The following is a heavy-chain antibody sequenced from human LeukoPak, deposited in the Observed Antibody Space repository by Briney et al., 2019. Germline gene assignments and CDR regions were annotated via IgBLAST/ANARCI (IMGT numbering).Heavy chain of an antibody. Sequence: ASVKVSCKTSGYIFTGYYLHWVRQAPGHGLEWMGCINPTSGVTNYAQNFQGRVTVTRDTSISTAYMELSSLRSDDTAVYYRALPFNYYYTMDVWGQGTTVTVSS. J-gene: IGHJ6*02. CDR1: GYIFTGYY. CDR3: ALPFNYYYTMDV. CDR2: INPTSGVT. V-gene: IGHV1-2*02.